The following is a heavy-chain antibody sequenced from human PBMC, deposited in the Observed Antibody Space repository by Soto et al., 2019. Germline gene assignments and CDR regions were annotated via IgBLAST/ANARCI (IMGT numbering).Heavy chain of an antibody. Sequence: EVHLVESGGGLVQPGGSLRLSCTASGFSFSSNWMSWVRQAPGKGPEWVANINQDGSEKYCADSVKGRITISRDNAKNSLYLQMDSLRVEDTALYYCFNVAFGYWGRGTLVTVSS. J-gene: IGHJ4*02. CDR3: FNVAFGY. CDR1: GFSFSSNW. V-gene: IGHV3-7*01. CDR2: INQDGSEK.